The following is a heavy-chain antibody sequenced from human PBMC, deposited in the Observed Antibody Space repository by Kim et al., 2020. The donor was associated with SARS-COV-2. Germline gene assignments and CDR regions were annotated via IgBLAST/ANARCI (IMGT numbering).Heavy chain of an antibody. Sequence: SETLSLTCTVSGGSISSYYWNWIRQPPGKGLEWIGYISYSGRTKYNPSLKSRVTISVDTSKNQFSLKLTSVTAADTAVYYCARDAMNYYGGSAYPTYYFDYWGQGALVTVSS. J-gene: IGHJ4*02. V-gene: IGHV4-59*01. CDR3: ARDAMNYYGGSAYPTYYFDY. CDR1: GGSISSYY. D-gene: IGHD3-22*01. CDR2: ISYSGRT.